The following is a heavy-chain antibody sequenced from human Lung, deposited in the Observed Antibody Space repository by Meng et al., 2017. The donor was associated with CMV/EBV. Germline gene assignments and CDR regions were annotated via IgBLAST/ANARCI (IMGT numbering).Heavy chain of an antibody. V-gene: IGHV3-53*01. CDR2: IYSGGDT. Sequence: GESLKISCAASGFTVTSNSMTWVRQAPGKGLECVSVIYSGGDTKYANSVKGRFTISSDNSKNTLFLQMNYLKPGDTAVYYCARNSLDYDAFDIWGRGTMVTVSS. CDR1: GFTVTSNS. D-gene: IGHD3-9*01. J-gene: IGHJ3*02. CDR3: ARNSLDYDAFDI.